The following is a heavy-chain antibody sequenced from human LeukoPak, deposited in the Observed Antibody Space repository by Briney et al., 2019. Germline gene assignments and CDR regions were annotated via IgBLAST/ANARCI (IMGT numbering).Heavy chain of an antibody. J-gene: IGHJ3*02. V-gene: IGHV4-4*07. CDR3: ARDRESSGWYARGAFDI. CDR2: IYTSGST. Sequence: SESLSLTCTVSGGSISSYYWSWIRQPAGKGLEWIGRIYTSGSTNYNPSLKSRVTISVDTSKNQFSLKLSSVTAADTAVYYCARDRESSGWYARGAFDIWGQGRMVTVS. D-gene: IGHD6-19*01. CDR1: GGSISSYY.